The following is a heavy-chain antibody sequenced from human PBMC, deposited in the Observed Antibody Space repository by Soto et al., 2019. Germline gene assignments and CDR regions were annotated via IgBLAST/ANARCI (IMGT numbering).Heavy chain of an antibody. D-gene: IGHD2-15*01. V-gene: IGHV4-59*01. CDR2: IYYSGRT. CDR1: GDSISSYY. Sequence: SETLSLTCTVSGDSISSYYWTWIRQPPGKGLEYIGYIYYSGRTYYNPSLKSGVTISVDTSKNQFSLKLSSVTAADTAVYYCARGHLGITTTGTWYDFDYWGQGTLVTVSS. CDR3: ARGHLGITTTGTWYDFDY. J-gene: IGHJ4*02.